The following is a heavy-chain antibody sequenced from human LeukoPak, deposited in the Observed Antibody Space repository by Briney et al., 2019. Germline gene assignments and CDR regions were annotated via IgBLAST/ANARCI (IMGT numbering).Heavy chain of an antibody. V-gene: IGHV4-34*01. Sequence: NPSETLSLTCAVYGGSFSGYYWSWIRQPPGKGLEWIGSIYYSGSTYYNPSLKSRVTISVDTSKNQFSLKLSSVTAADTAVYYCARAALRLGYCSGGSCYGLFDYWGQGTLVTVSS. CDR3: ARAALRLGYCSGGSCYGLFDY. D-gene: IGHD2-15*01. CDR1: GGSFSGYY. J-gene: IGHJ4*02. CDR2: IYYSGST.